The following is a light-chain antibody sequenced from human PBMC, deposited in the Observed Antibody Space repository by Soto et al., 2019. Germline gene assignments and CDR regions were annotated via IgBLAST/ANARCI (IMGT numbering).Light chain of an antibody. CDR2: DAS. J-gene: IGKJ5*01. Sequence: IVLTQSPATLSASPGERATLSCRASQSVSGDLAWYHHKPGQAPMLLIYDASTRALDTPARFAGSGSGTEFTLTISSLQSEDFAVYYCQQYNNWPITFGQGTRLEIK. CDR3: QQYNNWPIT. V-gene: IGKV3-15*01. CDR1: QSVSGD.